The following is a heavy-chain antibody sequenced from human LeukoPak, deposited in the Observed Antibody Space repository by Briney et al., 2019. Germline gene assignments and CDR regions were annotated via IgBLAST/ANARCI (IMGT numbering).Heavy chain of an antibody. J-gene: IGHJ5*02. CDR3: AREYYSLSGRNWFDP. CDR1: GGSISTYY. D-gene: IGHD3-10*01. Sequence: PSETLSLTCTVSGGSISTYYWSWLRQPPGKGLEWVGHISNKGKTNYSPSLNSRVTISVDKSRNQFSLNLSSVTAADTAVYYCAREYYSLSGRNWFDPWGQGTLVTVSS. V-gene: IGHV4-59*01. CDR2: ISNKGKT.